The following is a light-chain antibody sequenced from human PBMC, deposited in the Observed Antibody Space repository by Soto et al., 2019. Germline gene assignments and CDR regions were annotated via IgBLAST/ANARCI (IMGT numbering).Light chain of an antibody. J-gene: IGKJ1*01. CDR3: QQYNNWPRT. V-gene: IGKV3-15*01. CDR1: QSISNN. CDR2: DAS. Sequence: ELVMTQSPATLSVSPGERATLSCRAGQSISNNLAWYQHKPGQVPRLLIYDASTRATGIPARFSGSGSGTEFTLTISSLQSEDFAVYYCQQYNNWPRTFGQGTKVEVK.